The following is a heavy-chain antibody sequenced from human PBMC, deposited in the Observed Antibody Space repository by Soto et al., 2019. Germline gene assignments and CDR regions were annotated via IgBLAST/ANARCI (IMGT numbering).Heavy chain of an antibody. J-gene: IGHJ5*02. CDR2: INHTGGT. D-gene: IGHD3-3*01. CDR3: ATRITVFGLLIPPFDP. CDR1: GGSVNGYY. Sequence: SETLSLTCAVYGGSVNGYYWNWIRQPPGKGLEWIGEINHTGGTHYNPSLKSRFTMSVDTSKNQFSLRLSSVTAADTVIYYCATRITVFGLLIPPFDPWGQGTQVTVSS. V-gene: IGHV4-34*01.